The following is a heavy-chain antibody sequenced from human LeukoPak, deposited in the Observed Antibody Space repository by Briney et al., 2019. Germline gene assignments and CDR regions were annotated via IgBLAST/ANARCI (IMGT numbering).Heavy chain of an antibody. CDR2: ISDSGNTI. CDR3: ARSTLPGRSGRTEFFQH. V-gene: IGHV3-11*01. Sequence: RGSLRLSCAASGFTFSNYCMTWIRQAPGKGLQWISFISDSGNTIYYADSVEGRFTISRDNAKNSLYLQMHSLRAEDTAMYYCARSTLPGRSGRTEFFQHWGQGTLVTVSS. CDR1: GFTFSNYC. J-gene: IGHJ1*01. D-gene: IGHD6-19*01.